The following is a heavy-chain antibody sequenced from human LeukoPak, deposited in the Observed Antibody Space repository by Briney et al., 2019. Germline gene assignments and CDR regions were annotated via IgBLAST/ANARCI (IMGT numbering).Heavy chain of an antibody. D-gene: IGHD3-10*01. CDR1: RFTFSNYA. J-gene: IGHJ4*02. Sequence: SGGSLRLSCSAPRFTFSNYAMHWVRQAPGKGLEYVSAISSDGGSTYYADSVKGRFTISRDNSKNTLFLQMSSLRAEDTAIYYCVKDFYSGSGSRALGNYWGQGTLVTVSS. V-gene: IGHV3-64D*06. CDR3: VKDFYSGSGSRALGNY. CDR2: ISSDGGST.